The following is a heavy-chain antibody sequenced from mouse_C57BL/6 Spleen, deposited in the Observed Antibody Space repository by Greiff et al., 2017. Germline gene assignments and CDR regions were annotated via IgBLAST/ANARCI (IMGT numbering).Heavy chain of an antibody. Sequence: EVQLQQSGPELVKPGASVKISCKASGYTFTDYYMNWVKQSHGKSLEWIGDMNPNNGGTSYNQKFKGKATLSVDKSSSTAYMELRSLTSEDSAVYYCARREYSNYYFDYWGQGTTLTVSS. V-gene: IGHV1-26*01. CDR1: GYTFTDYY. CDR3: ARREYSNYYFDY. D-gene: IGHD2-5*01. CDR2: MNPNNGGT. J-gene: IGHJ2*01.